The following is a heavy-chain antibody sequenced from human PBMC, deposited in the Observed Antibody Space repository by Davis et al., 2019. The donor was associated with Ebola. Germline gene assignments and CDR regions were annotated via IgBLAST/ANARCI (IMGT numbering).Heavy chain of an antibody. D-gene: IGHD2-15*01. V-gene: IGHV4-31*03. J-gene: IGHJ4*02. CDR3: ARGGGGREKDFDY. Sequence: LRLSCTVSGGSISSGGYYWSWIRQHPGKGLEWIGYIYYSGSTYYNPSLKSRVTISVDTSKNQFSLKLSSVTAADTAVYYCARGGGGREKDFDYWGQGTLVTVSS. CDR1: GGSISSGGYY. CDR2: IYYSGST.